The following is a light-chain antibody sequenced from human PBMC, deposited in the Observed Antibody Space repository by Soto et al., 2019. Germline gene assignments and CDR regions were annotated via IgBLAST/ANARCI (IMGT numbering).Light chain of an antibody. CDR3: SSYAGSYV. J-gene: IGLJ1*01. V-gene: IGLV2-14*01. CDR1: SSDVGGYNF. Sequence: QSALTQPASVSESPGQSITISCTGTSSDVGGYNFVSWYQQNPGDAPKLLIYEVTNRPSGVSNRFSGSKSGNTASLTISGLQAEDEADYYCSSYAGSYVFGTGTKLTVL. CDR2: EVT.